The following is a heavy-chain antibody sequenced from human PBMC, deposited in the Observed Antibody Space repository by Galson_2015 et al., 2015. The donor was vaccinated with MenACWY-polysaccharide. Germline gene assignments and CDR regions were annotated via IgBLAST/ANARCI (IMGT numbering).Heavy chain of an antibody. Sequence: TLSLPCSVSGGSISSGDYYWSWIRQPPEKGLEWIGYIHYSGSTFYNPSLKSRVTISIDTSKNQFSLRLSSVTATDTAVYYCARGELLFHYWSQGTLVTVSS. D-gene: IGHD1-7*01. CDR3: ARGELLFHY. CDR2: IHYSGST. CDR1: GGSISSGDYY. J-gene: IGHJ4*02. V-gene: IGHV4-30-4*01.